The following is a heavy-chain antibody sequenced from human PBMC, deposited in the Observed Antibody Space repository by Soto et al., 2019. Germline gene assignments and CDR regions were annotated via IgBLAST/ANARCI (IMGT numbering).Heavy chain of an antibody. V-gene: IGHV3-30-3*01. CDR1: GFTFSNYA. J-gene: IGHJ4*02. Sequence: PGGSLRLSCAASGFTFSNYAIHCVRQAPGKGLEWVAVISYDGSKKYYADSVKGRFTISRDNSKNTLYLQMNSLRAEDTAVYYCARGRPYSGSYLVYFDYWGQGTLVTVSS. CDR2: ISYDGSKK. CDR3: ARGRPYSGSYLVYFDY. D-gene: IGHD1-26*01.